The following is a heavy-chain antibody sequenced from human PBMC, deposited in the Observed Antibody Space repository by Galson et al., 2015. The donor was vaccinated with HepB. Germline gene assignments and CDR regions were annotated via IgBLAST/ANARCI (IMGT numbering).Heavy chain of an antibody. CDR3: ARGVSIAAAGTLLGIFDY. D-gene: IGHD6-13*01. Sequence: SVKVSCKASGYAFTSYGISWVRQAPGQGLEWMGWISAYNGNTNYAQKLQGRVTMTTDTSTSTAYMELWSLRSDDTAVYYCARGVSIAAAGTLLGIFDYWGQGTLVTVSS. J-gene: IGHJ4*02. V-gene: IGHV1-18*04. CDR2: ISAYNGNT. CDR1: GYAFTSYG.